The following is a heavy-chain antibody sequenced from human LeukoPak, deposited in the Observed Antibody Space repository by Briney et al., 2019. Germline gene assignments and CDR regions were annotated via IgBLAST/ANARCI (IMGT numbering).Heavy chain of an antibody. J-gene: IGHJ6*02. Sequence: TSETLSLTCTVSGGSISSSSYYWGWIRQPPGKGLEWIGSIYYSGSTNYNPSLTSRVTISVDTSKNQFSLRLGSVTAADTAVYYCARVNPRVSSWYYYYNYGMDVWGQGTTVTVSS. D-gene: IGHD6-13*01. CDR3: ARVNPRVSSWYYYYNYGMDV. CDR2: IYYSGST. V-gene: IGHV4-39*07. CDR1: GGSISSSSYY.